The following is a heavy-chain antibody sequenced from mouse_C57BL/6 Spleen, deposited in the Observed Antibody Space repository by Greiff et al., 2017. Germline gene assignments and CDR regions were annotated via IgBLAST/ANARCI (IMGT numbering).Heavy chain of an antibody. V-gene: IGHV5-17*01. CDR3: ARGAYYFDY. CDR1: GFTFSDYG. Sequence: EVKLVESGGGLVKPGGSLKLSCAASGFTFSDYGMHWVRQAPEKGLEWVAYISSGSSTIYYADTVKGRFTISRDNAKNTLCLQMTSLRSEDTDMYYCARGAYYFDYWGQGTTLTVSS. CDR2: ISSGSSTI. J-gene: IGHJ2*01.